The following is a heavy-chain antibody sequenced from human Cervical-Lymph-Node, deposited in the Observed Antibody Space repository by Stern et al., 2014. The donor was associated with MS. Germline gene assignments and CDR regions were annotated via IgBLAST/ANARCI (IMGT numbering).Heavy chain of an antibody. CDR1: GFTFSSYS. Sequence: EVHLVESGGGLLQPGGSLRLSCAASGFTFSSYSMNWVRQPPGKGLEWVSYISDTRNTIYYADSVRGRFTISRDNAKNSLYLQMNSLRADDTAVYYCARLEYTTWSRGFDYLGQGTLVTVSS. CDR3: ARLEYTTWSRGFDY. CDR2: ISDTRNTI. V-gene: IGHV3-48*01. D-gene: IGHD1-1*01. J-gene: IGHJ4*02.